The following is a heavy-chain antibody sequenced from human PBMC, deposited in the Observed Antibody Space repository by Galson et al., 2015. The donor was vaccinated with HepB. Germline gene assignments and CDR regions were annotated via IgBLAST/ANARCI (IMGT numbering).Heavy chain of an antibody. V-gene: IGHV3-33*01. CDR3: AREASGWYYYYYMDV. J-gene: IGHJ6*03. Sequence: SLRLSCAASGFTFSSYGMHWVRQAPGKGLEWVAVIWYDGSNKYYADSVKGRFTISRDNSKNTLYLQMNSLRAEDTAVYYCAREASGWYYYYYMDVWGKGTTVTVSS. CDR1: GFTFSSYG. CDR2: IWYDGSNK. D-gene: IGHD6-19*01.